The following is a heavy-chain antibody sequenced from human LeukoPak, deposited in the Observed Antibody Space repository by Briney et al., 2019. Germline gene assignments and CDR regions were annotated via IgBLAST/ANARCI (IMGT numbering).Heavy chain of an antibody. CDR1: GGSISSGDYS. D-gene: IGHD3-22*01. CDR2: MYYSGST. CDR3: ARPYYYDSRIDP. J-gene: IGHJ5*02. V-gene: IGHV4-30-4*01. Sequence: PSETLSLTCTVSGGSISSGDYSWSWIRQPPGKDLEWIAYMYYSGSTYCNPSLKSRVTMSADTSKNQLSLKLSSVTAADTAVYYCARPYYYDSRIDPWGQGILVTVSS.